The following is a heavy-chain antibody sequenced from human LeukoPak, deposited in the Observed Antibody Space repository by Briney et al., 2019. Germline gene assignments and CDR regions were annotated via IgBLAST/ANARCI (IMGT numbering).Heavy chain of an antibody. V-gene: IGHV4-34*01. CDR3: ARGRYDFWSGYRLIDY. CDR1: GGSFSGYY. Sequence: PSETLSLTCAVYGGSFSGYYWSWIRQPPGKGLERIGEINHSGSTNYNPSLRSRVTISVDTSKNQFSLKLSSVTAADTAVYYCARGRYDFWSGYRLIDYWGQGTLVTVSS. J-gene: IGHJ4*02. D-gene: IGHD3-3*01. CDR2: INHSGST.